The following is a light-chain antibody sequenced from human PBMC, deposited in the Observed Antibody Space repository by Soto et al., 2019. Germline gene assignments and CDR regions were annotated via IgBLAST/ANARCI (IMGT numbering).Light chain of an antibody. Sequence: EIVLTQSPATLSLSPGERATLSCRASQSVGSXXAWYQQKPGQAPRLLIYDASNRATGIPARFSGSGSGTDXXLTXTXLEPXXFXXXXXXXXXXXPPFTFGPGTKVEIK. CDR2: DAS. CDR1: QSVGSX. CDR3: XXXXXXPPFT. J-gene: IGKJ3*01. V-gene: IGKV3-11*01.